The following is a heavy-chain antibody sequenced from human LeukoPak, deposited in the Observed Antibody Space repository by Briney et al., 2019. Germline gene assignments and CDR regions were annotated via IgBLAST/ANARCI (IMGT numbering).Heavy chain of an antibody. D-gene: IGHD1-26*01. CDR2: IYYTGST. CDR1: GGSIRSYY. Sequence: SETLSLTCIVSGGSIRSYYWSWIRQPPGRGLEWIGYIYYTGSTNYNPSLKSRVTISVDTLKNQFSLKLSSVTAADTAVYYCARDEISGTYYTEYFHHWGQGTLVTVSS. V-gene: IGHV4-59*01. J-gene: IGHJ1*01. CDR3: ARDEISGTYYTEYFHH.